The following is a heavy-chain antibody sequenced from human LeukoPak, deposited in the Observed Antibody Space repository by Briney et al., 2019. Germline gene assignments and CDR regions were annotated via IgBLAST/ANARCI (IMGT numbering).Heavy chain of an antibody. CDR2: ISAYNGNT. CDR1: GYTFTSYG. D-gene: IGHD5-12*01. V-gene: IGHV1-18*01. CDR3: ARESENSGYEFDY. J-gene: IGHJ4*02. Sequence: ASVKVSCKASGYTFTSYGISWVRQAPGQGLEWMGWISAYNGNTNYAQKFQGRVTMTRDTSISTAYMELSRLRSDDTAVYYCARESENSGYEFDYWGQGTLVTVSS.